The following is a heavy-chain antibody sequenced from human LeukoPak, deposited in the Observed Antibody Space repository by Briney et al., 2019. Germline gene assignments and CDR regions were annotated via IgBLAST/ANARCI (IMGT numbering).Heavy chain of an antibody. CDR3: ARKAVAEAFDI. V-gene: IGHV4-59*01. D-gene: IGHD6-19*01. CDR2: IYYSGST. CDR1: GGSISSYY. Sequence: SETLSLTCTVSGGSISSYYWSWIRQPPGKGLEWIGYIYYSGSTNYNPSLKSRVTISVDTSNNQFSLKLSSVTAADTAVYYCARKAVAEAFDIWGQGTMVTVSS. J-gene: IGHJ3*02.